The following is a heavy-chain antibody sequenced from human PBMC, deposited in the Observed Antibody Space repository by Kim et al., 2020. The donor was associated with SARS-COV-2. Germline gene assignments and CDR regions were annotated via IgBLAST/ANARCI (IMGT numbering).Heavy chain of an antibody. CDR3: ARDIHGSPYYGMDV. Sequence: SETLSLTCTVSGGSINSAGYYWSWLRQHPGKGLEWIGYIYYSGSTYYKSSLKNRVTISADTSKNQFSLKLSSVTAADMAVYYCARDIHGSPYYGMDVWGQGTTVTVSS. D-gene: IGHD3-10*01. CDR1: GGSINSAGYY. V-gene: IGHV4-31*03. J-gene: IGHJ6*02. CDR2: IYYSGST.